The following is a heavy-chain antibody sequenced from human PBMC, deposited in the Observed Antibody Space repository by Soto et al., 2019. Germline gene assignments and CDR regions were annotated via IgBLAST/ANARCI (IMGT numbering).Heavy chain of an antibody. J-gene: IGHJ4*01. Sequence: PGGSLRLSCAASGFTFSNAWMNWFRQAPGKGLEWVGRIKSKSDGGTTDYAAPVKGRFTISRDDSKNTLSLQMNSLKIEDTAVYYCATGHDYYGSGSLDYWGQGTLVTVSS. CDR2: IKSKSDGGTT. CDR1: GFTFSNAW. V-gene: IGHV3-15*07. CDR3: ATGHDYYGSGSLDY. D-gene: IGHD3-10*01.